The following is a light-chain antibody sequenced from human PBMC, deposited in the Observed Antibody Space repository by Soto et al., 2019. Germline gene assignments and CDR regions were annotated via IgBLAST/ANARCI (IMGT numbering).Light chain of an antibody. J-gene: IGLJ2*01. V-gene: IGLV2-14*03. CDR3: CSYTSSSTPVV. CDR1: SSDVGGYNY. CDR2: DVS. Sequence: QSVLTQPASVSGSPGQSITISCTGTSSDVGGYNYVSWYQQHPGKAPKLMIYDVSNRPSGVSNRFSGSKSGNTASLTISGLQAEDEAYYYCCSYTSSSTPVVFGGGTQLTVL.